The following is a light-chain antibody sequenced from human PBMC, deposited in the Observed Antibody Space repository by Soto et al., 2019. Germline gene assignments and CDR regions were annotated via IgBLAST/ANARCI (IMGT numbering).Light chain of an antibody. CDR1: SSDLGGYNY. J-gene: IGLJ3*02. Sequence: QSVLTQPPSASGSPGQSVTISCAGTSSDLGGYNYVSWYQQHPGKAPKLMIYEVNKRPSGVPDRFSGSKSGNTASLTVSGLQAEDEADYYCSSYAGSNNWVFGGGTQLTVL. V-gene: IGLV2-8*01. CDR3: SSYAGSNNWV. CDR2: EVN.